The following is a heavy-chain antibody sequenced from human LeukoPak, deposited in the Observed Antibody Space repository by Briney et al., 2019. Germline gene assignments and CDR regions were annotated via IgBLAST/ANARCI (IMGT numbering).Heavy chain of an antibody. J-gene: IGHJ4*02. Sequence: ASVKVSCKASGYTFTSYEINWVRQAPGQGLEWMGWMNPNSGNTGSAQKFQGRLTMTRDTPITTAYMELSNLRSEDTAVYYCARIPGYPYSTTAKNDYWGQGTLVTVSS. CDR2: MNPNSGNT. V-gene: IGHV1-8*01. CDR1: GYTFTSYE. CDR3: ARIPGYPYSTTAKNDY. D-gene: IGHD2-21*01.